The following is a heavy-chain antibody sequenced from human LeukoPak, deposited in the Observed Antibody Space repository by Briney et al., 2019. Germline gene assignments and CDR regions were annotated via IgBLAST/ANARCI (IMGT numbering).Heavy chain of an antibody. J-gene: IGHJ4*02. CDR3: AKDHDNTVFYYYFDS. V-gene: IGHV3-23*01. D-gene: IGHD3-10*01. Sequence: PGGSLRISCAASGFSFDAYAMSWVRQAPGKGLEWVSSISETGRTTSYTDSVKGRFTISRDKSKSTLHLQMNRLRAEDTALYYCAKDHDNTVFYYYFDSWGQGTLVTVSS. CDR2: ISETGRTT. CDR1: GFSFDAYA.